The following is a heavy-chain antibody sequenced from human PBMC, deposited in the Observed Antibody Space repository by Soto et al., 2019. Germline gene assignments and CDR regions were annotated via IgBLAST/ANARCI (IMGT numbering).Heavy chain of an antibody. CDR2: IKSKTDGGTT. V-gene: IGHV3-15*07. D-gene: IGHD3-22*01. Sequence: PGGSLRLSCAGSGFIFSNAWMHWVRQAPGKGLEWVGRIKSKTDGGTTDYAAPVKGRFTISRDDPKSTMFLQMNSLRTEDTAVYYCTTDRPDEYDSSSHDQWGQGTVVTVS. CDR3: TTDRPDEYDSSSHDQ. CDR1: GFIFSNAW. J-gene: IGHJ4*02.